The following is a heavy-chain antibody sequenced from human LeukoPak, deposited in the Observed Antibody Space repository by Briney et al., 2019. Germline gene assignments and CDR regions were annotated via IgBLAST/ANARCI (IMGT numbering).Heavy chain of an antibody. CDR2: ISYDGSNK. V-gene: IGHV3-30*04. CDR1: GFTFSSYA. D-gene: IGHD3-10*01. Sequence: PGGSLRLSCAASGFTFSSYAMHWVRQAPGKGLEWVAVISYDGSNKYYADSVKGRFTISRDNSKNTLYLQMNSLRAEDTAVYYCARDQKGVLLWFGELWYWGQGTLVTVSS. J-gene: IGHJ4*02. CDR3: ARDQKGVLLWFGELWY.